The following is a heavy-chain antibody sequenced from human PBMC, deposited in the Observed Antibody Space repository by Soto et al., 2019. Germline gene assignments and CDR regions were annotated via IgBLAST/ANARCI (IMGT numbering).Heavy chain of an antibody. CDR1: GFTFSSYS. CDR3: AGGHQLVRSYYYYYMDV. Sequence: GGSLRLSCAASGFTFSSYSMNWVRQAPGKGLEWVSYISSSSSTIYYADSVKGRFTISRDNAKNSLYLQMNSLRAEDTAVYYGAGGHQLVRSYYYYYMDVWGKGTTVTVSS. CDR2: ISSSSSTI. V-gene: IGHV3-48*01. J-gene: IGHJ6*03. D-gene: IGHD6-13*01.